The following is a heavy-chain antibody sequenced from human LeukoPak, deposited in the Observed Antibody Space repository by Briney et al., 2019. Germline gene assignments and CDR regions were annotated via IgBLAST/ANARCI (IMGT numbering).Heavy chain of an antibody. CDR2: MNPNSGNT. J-gene: IGHJ4*02. V-gene: IGHV1-8*01. CDR1: GYTFTSYD. D-gene: IGHD3-16*01. CDR3: ARGRAKGGVRKGGFDY. Sequence: ASVKVSCKASGYTFTSYDINWVRQATGQGLEWMGWMNPNSGNTGYAQKFQGRVTMTRNTSISTAYMELSSLRSEDTAVYYCARGRAKGGVRKGGFDYWGQGTLVTVSS.